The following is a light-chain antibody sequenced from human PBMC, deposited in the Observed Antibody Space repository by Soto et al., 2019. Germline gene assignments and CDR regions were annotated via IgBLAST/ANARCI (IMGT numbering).Light chain of an antibody. V-gene: IGLV2-14*01. Sequence: QSALTQPASVSGSPGQSIAISCTGTSSDVSTYNFVSWYQQHPGKAPKLLIHEVSNRPSGVSNRFSGSKSGNTASLTVTGLQAEDEADYYCSSYAGSNNFVFGTGTKLTVL. J-gene: IGLJ1*01. CDR3: SSYAGSNNFV. CDR2: EVS. CDR1: SSDVSTYNF.